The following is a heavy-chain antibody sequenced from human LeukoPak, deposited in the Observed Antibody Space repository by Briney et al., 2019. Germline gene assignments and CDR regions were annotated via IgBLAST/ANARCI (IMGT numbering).Heavy chain of an antibody. J-gene: IGHJ4*02. Sequence: PGRSLRLSCAASGFTFSSYGMHWVRQAPGKGLEWVAVIWYDGSNKYYADSVKGRFTISRDNSKNTLYLQMNSLRAEDTAVYYCARDHNYYDSSGSPVGSYWGQGTLVTVSS. V-gene: IGHV3-33*01. D-gene: IGHD3-22*01. CDR1: GFTFSSYG. CDR3: ARDHNYYDSSGSPVGSY. CDR2: IWYDGSNK.